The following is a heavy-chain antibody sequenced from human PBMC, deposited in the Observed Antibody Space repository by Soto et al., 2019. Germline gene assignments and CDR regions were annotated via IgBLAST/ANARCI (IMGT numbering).Heavy chain of an antibody. CDR1: GGSTSGNY. CDR2: MYNTGST. V-gene: IGHV4-59*01. CDR3: ARDLWGYCGTDCYPLDV. J-gene: IGHJ6*02. Sequence: SETLSLTCTVSGGSTSGNYWSWIRHPPGKGLEWIGYMYNTGSTVYNPSFKSRVTISVDTSKNQFSLKLNSVTAADTAVYYCARDLWGYCGTDCYPLDVWGQGTTVTVS. D-gene: IGHD2-21*02.